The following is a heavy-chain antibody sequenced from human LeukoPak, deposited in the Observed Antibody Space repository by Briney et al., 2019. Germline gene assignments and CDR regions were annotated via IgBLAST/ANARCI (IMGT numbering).Heavy chain of an antibody. V-gene: IGHV4-59*01. CDR3: ARGNIDTAMGNN. CDR1: GGSISSYY. Sequence: SETLSLTCTASGGSISSYYWSWIRQPPGKGLEWIGYIYYSGSTNYNPSLKSRVTISVDTSKNQFSLKLSSVTAADTAVYYCARGNIDTAMGNNWGQGTLATVSS. D-gene: IGHD5-18*01. CDR2: IYYSGST. J-gene: IGHJ4*02.